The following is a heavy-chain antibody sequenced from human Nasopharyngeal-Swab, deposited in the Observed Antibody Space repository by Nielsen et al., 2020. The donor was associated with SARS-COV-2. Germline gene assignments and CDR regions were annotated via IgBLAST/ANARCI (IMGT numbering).Heavy chain of an antibody. CDR1: GGSFRGYY. CDR3: ARGFNWNFKFDP. V-gene: IGHV4-34*01. Sequence: SQTLSLTCAVYGGSFRGYYWSWIRQPPGKGLEWIGEINHSGSTNYNPSLKSRVTISVDTSKNQFSLKLSSVTAADTAVYYCARGFNWNFKFDPWGQGTLVTVSS. J-gene: IGHJ5*02. D-gene: IGHD1-7*01. CDR2: INHSGST.